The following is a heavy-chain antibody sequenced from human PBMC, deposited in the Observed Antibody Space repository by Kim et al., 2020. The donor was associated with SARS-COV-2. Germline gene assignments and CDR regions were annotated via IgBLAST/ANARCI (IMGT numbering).Heavy chain of an antibody. J-gene: IGHJ6*02. D-gene: IGHD3-10*01. CDR3: ARDEYYYGSGSYYNMWVTNYYYYYGMDV. CDR1: GFTFSSYA. CDR2: ISYDGSNK. Sequence: GGSLRLSCAASGFTFSSYAMHWVRQAPGKGLEWVAVISYDGSNKYYADSVKGRFTISRDNSKNTLYLQMNSLRAEDTAVYYCARDEYYYGSGSYYNMWVTNYYYYYGMDVWGQGTTVTVSS. V-gene: IGHV3-30*04.